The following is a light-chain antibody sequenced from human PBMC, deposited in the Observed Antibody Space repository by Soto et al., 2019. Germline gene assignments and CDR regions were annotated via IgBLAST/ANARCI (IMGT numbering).Light chain of an antibody. CDR3: SSYTTTSTLII. J-gene: IGLJ2*01. Sequence: QSALTQPASVSGSPGQSITISCTGTSSDFASYNFVSWYQHYPGRAPKLIIYEVSNRPSGVSNRFSGSKSGNTASLTISGLQAEDEAHYYCSSYTTTSTLIIFGGGTKLTVL. CDR1: SSDFASYNF. V-gene: IGLV2-14*01. CDR2: EVS.